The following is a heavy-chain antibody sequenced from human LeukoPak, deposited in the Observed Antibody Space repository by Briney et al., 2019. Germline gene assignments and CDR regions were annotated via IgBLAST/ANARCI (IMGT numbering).Heavy chain of an antibody. CDR2: ISSSSSYI. CDR1: GFTFSSYS. Sequence: GGSLRLSCAASGFTFSSYSMNWIRQAPGKGLEWVSSISSSSSYIYYADSVKGRFTISRDNAKNSLYLQMNSLRAEDTAVYYCARVDLVGATYYFDYWGQGTLVTVSS. J-gene: IGHJ4*02. D-gene: IGHD1-26*01. V-gene: IGHV3-21*01. CDR3: ARVDLVGATYYFDY.